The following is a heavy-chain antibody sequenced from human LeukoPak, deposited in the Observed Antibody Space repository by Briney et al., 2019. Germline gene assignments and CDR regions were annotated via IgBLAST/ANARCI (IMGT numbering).Heavy chain of an antibody. CDR3: ARDSQYSSGWYRMDY. CDR1: GYTFTSYG. Sequence: ASVKVSCKASGYTFTSYGISWARQAPGQGLEWMGWISAYNGNTNYAQKLQGRVTMTTDTSTSTAYMELRSLRSDDTAVYYCARDSQYSSGWYRMDYWGQGTLVTVSS. D-gene: IGHD6-19*01. J-gene: IGHJ4*02. V-gene: IGHV1-18*01. CDR2: ISAYNGNT.